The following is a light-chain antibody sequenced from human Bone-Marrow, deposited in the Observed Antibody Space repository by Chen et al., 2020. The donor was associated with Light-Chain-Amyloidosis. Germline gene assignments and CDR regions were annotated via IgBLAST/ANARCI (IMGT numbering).Light chain of an antibody. V-gene: IGKV3-20*01. CDR3: QQYGTSPLT. J-gene: IGKJ4*01. CDR2: GSS. Sequence: EIVLTQSPGTLSLSPGEGANLSCRASQTISSNYLTWYPQKFGQAPRLLIYGSSSRATGIPDRFTGSGSGTDFTLTINRLEPEDFGMYYCQQYGTSPLTVGGGTKVE. CDR1: QTISSNY.